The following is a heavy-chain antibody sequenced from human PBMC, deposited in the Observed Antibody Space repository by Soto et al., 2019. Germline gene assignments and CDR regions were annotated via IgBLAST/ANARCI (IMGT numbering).Heavy chain of an antibody. CDR3: ARQLKKLLDVFDP. D-gene: IGHD1-26*01. J-gene: IGHJ5*02. V-gene: IGHV1-18*04. Sequence: ASVKVSCKASGYTFTGYYMHWVRQAPGQGLEWMGWINANNGDTNYAQKLQGRVTMTTDTSTSTAYMELRSLRSDDTAVCYCARQLKKLLDVFDPWGQGTLVTVSS. CDR1: GYTFTGYY. CDR2: INANNGDT.